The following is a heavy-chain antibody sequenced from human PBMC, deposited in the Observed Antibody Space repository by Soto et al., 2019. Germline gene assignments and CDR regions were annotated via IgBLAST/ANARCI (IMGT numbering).Heavy chain of an antibody. V-gene: IGHV4-4*02. J-gene: IGHJ4*02. CDR3: ARRHGLDIDAYY. D-gene: IGHD3-10*01. Sequence: PSETLSLTCIVSGGSMSSSNWWNWVRQPPGKGLEWIGETHHSGRTNYNPSLKSRVIISVDESKNHFSLKLSSVTAADTAVYFCARRHGLDIDAYYWGQGILVTSPQ. CDR1: GGSMSSSNW. CDR2: THHSGRT.